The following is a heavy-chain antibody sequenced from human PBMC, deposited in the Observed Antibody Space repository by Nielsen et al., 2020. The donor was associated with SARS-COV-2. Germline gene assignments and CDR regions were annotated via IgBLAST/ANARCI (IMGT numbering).Heavy chain of an antibody. CDR2: IYYSGNT. Sequence: SETLSLTCTVSGDSITSGSFYWGWIRQPPGKGLEWIGSIYYSGNTYYNPPLKSRVTISVDTSKNQFSLKLSSVTAADTAVYYCARGYGSATYLDFSGQGTRVTVSS. V-gene: IGHV4-39*07. CDR3: ARGYGSATYLDF. J-gene: IGHJ4*02. CDR1: GDSITSGSFY. D-gene: IGHD3-10*01.